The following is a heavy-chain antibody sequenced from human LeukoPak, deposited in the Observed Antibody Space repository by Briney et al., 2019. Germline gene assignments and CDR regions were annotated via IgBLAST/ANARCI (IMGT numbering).Heavy chain of an antibody. CDR2: IRYDGSNK. J-gene: IGHJ4*02. CDR1: GFTFSSYG. V-gene: IGHV3-30*02. Sequence: GGSLRLSCAASGFTFSSYGMHWVRQAPGKGLEWVAFIRYDGSNKYYADSVKGRFTISRDNSKNTLYLQMNSLRAEDTAVYYCAKDQPYYDFWSGYYTPLNAFDYWGQGTLVTVSS. CDR3: AKDQPYYDFWSGYYTPLNAFDY. D-gene: IGHD3-3*01.